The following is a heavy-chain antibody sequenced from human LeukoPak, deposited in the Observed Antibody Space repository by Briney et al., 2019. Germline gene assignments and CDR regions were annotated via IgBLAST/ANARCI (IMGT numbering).Heavy chain of an antibody. D-gene: IGHD3-9*01. V-gene: IGHV4-34*01. Sequence: SETLSLTCAVYDGSFSGYYCSWIRQPPGKGLQWIGEINHSGSVNYNPSLKSRVTILLDTSKNQFSLKLTSVTAADTAMYYCARGEPYNDILTGYYLGYFDPWGQGTPVTVSS. J-gene: IGHJ5*02. CDR1: DGSFSGYY. CDR2: INHSGSV. CDR3: ARGEPYNDILTGYYLGYFDP.